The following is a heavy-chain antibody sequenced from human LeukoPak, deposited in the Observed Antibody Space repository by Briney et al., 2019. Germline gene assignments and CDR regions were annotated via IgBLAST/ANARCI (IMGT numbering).Heavy chain of an antibody. CDR3: ARVGHLAAAGTYDY. J-gene: IGHJ4*02. CDR1: GGSISSYY. CDR2: IFYSGSP. V-gene: IGHV4-59*08. Sequence: SSETLSLTCTVSGGSISSYYWSWIRQPPGKGLEWIGNIFYSGSPNYNPSPKSRVTISFDTSRNQFSLKLSSVTAADTAVYYCARVGHLAAAGTYDYWGQGTLVTVSS. D-gene: IGHD6-13*01.